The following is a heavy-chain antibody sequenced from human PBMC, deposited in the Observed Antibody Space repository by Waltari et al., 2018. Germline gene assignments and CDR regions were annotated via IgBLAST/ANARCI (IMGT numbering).Heavy chain of an antibody. CDR3: AKDLVYNTPGIDV. Sequence: ELLVVESGGHSVRPGESLRLSCTAAGFRFDDHAINWVRQAPGKGLEWVSGIGWNGDNIDYADSVKGRFTISRDKAKNSVFLQMNGLKVEDTARYFCAKDLVYNTPGIDVWGRGTTVIVSS. CDR1: GFRFDDHA. J-gene: IGHJ6*02. CDR2: IGWNGDNI. D-gene: IGHD1-20*01. V-gene: IGHV3-9*01.